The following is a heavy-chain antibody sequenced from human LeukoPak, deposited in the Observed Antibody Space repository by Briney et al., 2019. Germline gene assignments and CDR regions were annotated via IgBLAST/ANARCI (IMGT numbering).Heavy chain of an antibody. D-gene: IGHD3-22*01. V-gene: IGHV1-18*01. CDR3: ARVLYYYDSLDAFDI. CDR2: ISAYNGNT. CDR1: GYTFTSYG. Sequence: ASVKVSCKASGYTFTSYGISWVRQAPGQGLEWMGWISAYNGNTNYAQKLQGRVTMTTDTSTSTAYMELRSLRSDDTAVYYCARVLYYYDSLDAFDIWGQGTMVTVSS. J-gene: IGHJ3*02.